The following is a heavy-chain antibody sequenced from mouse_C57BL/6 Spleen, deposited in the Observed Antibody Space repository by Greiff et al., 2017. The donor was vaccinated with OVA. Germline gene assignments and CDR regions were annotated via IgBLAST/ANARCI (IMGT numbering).Heavy chain of an antibody. J-gene: IGHJ4*01. Sequence: VQLQQPGIELVKPGASVKLSCKASGYTFTSYWMHWVKQRPGQGLEWIGNINPSNGGTNYNEKFKSKATLTVDKSSSTAYMQLSSLTSEDSAVYYCARGGWLLRNAMDYWGQGTSVTVSS. CDR2: INPSNGGT. CDR1: GYTFTSYW. CDR3: ARGGWLLRNAMDY. D-gene: IGHD2-3*01. V-gene: IGHV1-53*01.